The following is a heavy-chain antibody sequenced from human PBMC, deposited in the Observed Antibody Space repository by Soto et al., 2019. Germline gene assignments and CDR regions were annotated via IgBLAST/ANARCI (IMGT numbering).Heavy chain of an antibody. CDR1: GFTFSSFW. Sequence: EVQLVESGGGLVQPGGSLRLSCAVSGFTFSSFWMHWVRQAPGEGLVWVSGINTDGSSTSYADSVKGRFTISRDNAKNTLYLQMNRLRVEDTAMYYCAKRGVDTFGLSYWGQGTLVTVSS. J-gene: IGHJ4*02. D-gene: IGHD3-10*01. V-gene: IGHV3-74*01. CDR2: INTDGSST. CDR3: AKRGVDTFGLSY.